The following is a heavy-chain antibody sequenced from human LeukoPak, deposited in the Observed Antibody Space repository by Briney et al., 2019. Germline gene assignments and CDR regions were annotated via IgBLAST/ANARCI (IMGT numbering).Heavy chain of an antibody. Sequence: ASVKVSCKASGYTFTSYYMHWVRQAPGQGLEWMGTINPSGGSTSYAQKFQGRVTMTRDMSTSTVYMELSSLRSEDTAVYYCARPGDTAMVSSYYFDYWGQGTLVTVSS. D-gene: IGHD5-18*01. V-gene: IGHV1-46*01. CDR1: GYTFTSYY. J-gene: IGHJ4*02. CDR2: INPSGGST. CDR3: ARPGDTAMVSSYYFDY.